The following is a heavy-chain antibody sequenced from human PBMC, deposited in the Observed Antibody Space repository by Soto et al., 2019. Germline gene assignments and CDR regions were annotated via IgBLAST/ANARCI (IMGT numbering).Heavy chain of an antibody. J-gene: IGHJ4*02. CDR3: AIRGSGSYYDY. V-gene: IGHV3-23*01. Sequence: EVQLLECGGGLVQPGGSLRLSCAASGFTFSSYAMRWVRQAPVKGLEWVSAISGSGDSTYYADSVKGRFTISRDNSKNTPYLQMNSLRAEDMAVYYCAIRGSGSYYDYWGQGTLVTVSS. CDR2: ISGSGDST. CDR1: GFTFSSYA. D-gene: IGHD1-26*01.